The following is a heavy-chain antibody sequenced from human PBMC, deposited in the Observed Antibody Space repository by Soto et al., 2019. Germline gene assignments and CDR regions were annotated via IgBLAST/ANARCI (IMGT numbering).Heavy chain of an antibody. Sequence: SDTLSLTCTVSGRSISISSYYWGWIRQPPGKGLEWIGSIYYSGSTYYNPSLKSRVTISVDTSKNQFSLKLSSVTAADTAVYYRARRQNYYYYYMDVWGKGTTVT. CDR1: GRSISISSYY. CDR2: IYYSGST. V-gene: IGHV4-39*01. J-gene: IGHJ6*03. CDR3: ARRQNYYYYYMDV.